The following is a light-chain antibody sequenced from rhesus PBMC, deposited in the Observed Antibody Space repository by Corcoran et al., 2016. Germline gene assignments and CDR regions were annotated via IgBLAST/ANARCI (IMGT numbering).Light chain of an antibody. CDR3: QQGYGTPWT. V-gene: IGKV1-74*01. CDR1: ENVNNY. Sequence: DIQMTQSPSSLSASVGDRVTITCRASENVNNYLNWYQQKPGKAPKLLIYKASALQSGVPSRFSGRGSGTHYHVTISGLQPEVVATYYCQQGYGTPWTFGQGTKVEIK. J-gene: IGKJ1*01. CDR2: KAS.